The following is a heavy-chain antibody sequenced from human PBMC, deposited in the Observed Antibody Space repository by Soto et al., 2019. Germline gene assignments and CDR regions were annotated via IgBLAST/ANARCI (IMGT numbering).Heavy chain of an antibody. J-gene: IGHJ6*04. CDR2: IYPGDSNT. V-gene: IGHV5-51*01. Sequence: GESLKISCKGSGYSFTSYWIGWVRQMPGKGLEWMGIIYPGDSNTRYSPSLQGQVTISADKSINSVYLQWSSLKASDTATYYCARLGFNYDFLSGYYNVHHYYVIDVWGKGTTVTVSS. CDR1: GYSFTSYW. D-gene: IGHD3-3*01. CDR3: ARLGFNYDFLSGYYNVHHYYVIDV.